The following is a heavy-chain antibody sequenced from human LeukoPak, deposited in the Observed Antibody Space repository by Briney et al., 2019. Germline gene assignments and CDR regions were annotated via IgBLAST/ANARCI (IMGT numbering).Heavy chain of an antibody. CDR2: IYHSGST. J-gene: IGHJ4*02. Sequence: SVTLSLTCTVSGYSISSGYYWGWIRQPPGKGLEWIGSIYHSGSTYYNPSLKSRVTISVDTSKNQFSLKLTSVTAADTAVYYCARYNSLGRGFTAVDYWGQGTLVTVSS. D-gene: IGHD3-10*01. V-gene: IGHV4-38-2*02. CDR3: ARYNSLGRGFTAVDY. CDR1: GYSISSGYY.